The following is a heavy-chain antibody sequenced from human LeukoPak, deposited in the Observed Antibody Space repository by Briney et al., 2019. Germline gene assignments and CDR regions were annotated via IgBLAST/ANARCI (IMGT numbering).Heavy chain of an antibody. CDR1: GFTFSNYA. CDR2: ISYDGSNK. CDR3: ASPRYSSSWTLFDY. V-gene: IGHV3-30*01. J-gene: IGHJ4*02. D-gene: IGHD6-13*01. Sequence: GGSLRLSCAASGFTFSNYAMHWVRQAPGKGLEWVAAISYDGSNKYYADSVKGRFTISRDTSKNTLYLQMNSLRAGDTAVYYCASPRYSSSWTLFDYWGQGTLVTVSS.